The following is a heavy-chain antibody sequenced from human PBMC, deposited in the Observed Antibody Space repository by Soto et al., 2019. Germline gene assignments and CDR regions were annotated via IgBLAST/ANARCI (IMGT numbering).Heavy chain of an antibody. Sequence: PGGSLRLSWAASGFTFSSDAMSCVLHAPGKGLEWGSGIVGSGEVTDYAAFVRGRFTISRDNAKNTLYLQMNSLRAEDTAVYYCAKRGSSSGWYSFDYWGQGSLVTVS. CDR1: GFTFSSDA. CDR2: IVGSGEVT. CDR3: AKRGSSSGWYSFDY. D-gene: IGHD6-19*01. J-gene: IGHJ4*02. V-gene: IGHV3-23*01.